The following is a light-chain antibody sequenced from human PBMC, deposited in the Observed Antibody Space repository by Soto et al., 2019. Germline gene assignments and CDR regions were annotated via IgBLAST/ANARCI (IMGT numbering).Light chain of an antibody. J-gene: IGKJ1*01. CDR2: KAS. Sequence: TPMTQSPSTLSASIEDRVTIPFRASQSISSWLAWYQQKPGKAPKLLIYKASSLESGVPSRFSGSGSGTEFTLTISSLQPDDFATYYCQQYNHYWTFSQGTNVDIK. CDR3: QQYNHYWT. V-gene: IGKV1-5*03. CDR1: QSISSW.